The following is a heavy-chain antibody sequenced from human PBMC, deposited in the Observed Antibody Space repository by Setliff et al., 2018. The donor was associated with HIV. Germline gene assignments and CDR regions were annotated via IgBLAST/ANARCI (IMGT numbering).Heavy chain of an antibody. CDR3: ARSSSSWSGWFDP. CDR2: IYYSGTT. Sequence: LETLSLTCIVSGGSISSSSSYWGWIRQPPGKGLEWIGNIYYSGTTNYNPSLKSRVTISVGTSKNQFSLKLSSVTAADTAVYYCARSSSSWSGWFDPWGQGTLVTVSS. V-gene: IGHV4-39*07. D-gene: IGHD6-13*01. CDR1: GGSISSSSSY. J-gene: IGHJ5*02.